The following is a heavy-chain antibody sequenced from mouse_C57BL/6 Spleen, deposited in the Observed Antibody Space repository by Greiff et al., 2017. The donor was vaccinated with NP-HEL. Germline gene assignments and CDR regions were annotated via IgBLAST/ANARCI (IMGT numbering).Heavy chain of an antibody. CDR3: ARRKAYGYDYAMDY. V-gene: IGHV1-82*01. CDR1: GYAFSSSW. D-gene: IGHD2-2*01. J-gene: IGHJ4*01. Sequence: VQLQESGPELVKPGASVKISCKASGYAFSSSWMNWVKQRPGKGLEWIGRIYPGDGDTNYNGKFKGKATLTADKSSSTAYMQLSSLTSEDSAVYFCARRKAYGYDYAMDYWGQGTSVTVSS. CDR2: IYPGDGDT.